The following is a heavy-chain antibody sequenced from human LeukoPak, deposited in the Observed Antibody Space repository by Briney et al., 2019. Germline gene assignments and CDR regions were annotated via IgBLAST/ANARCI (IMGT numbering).Heavy chain of an antibody. D-gene: IGHD5-24*01. CDR3: ARSGERWLQQPGAFDI. V-gene: IGHV1-2*04. CDR1: GYTFTGYY. CDR2: INPNSGGT. Sequence: GASVKVSCKASGYTFTGYYMHWVRQAPGQGLEWMGWINPNSGGTNYAQKFQGWVTMTRDTSISTAYMELSRLRSDDTAVYYCARSGERWLQQPGAFDIWGQGTMVTVSS. J-gene: IGHJ3*02.